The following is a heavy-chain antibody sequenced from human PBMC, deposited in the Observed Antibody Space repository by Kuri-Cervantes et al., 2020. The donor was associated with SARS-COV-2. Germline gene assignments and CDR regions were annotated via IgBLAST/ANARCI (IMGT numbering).Heavy chain of an antibody. CDR1: GYSISSGYY. V-gene: IGHV4-38-2*02. Sequence: SETLSLTCTVSGYSISSGYYWGWIRQPPGKGLEWIGSIYHSGSTYYNPSLKSRVTISVDTSKNQFSLKLSSVTAADTAVYYCARQLANNAFDIWGQGTMVTVSS. J-gene: IGHJ3*02. D-gene: IGHD4/OR15-4a*01. CDR3: ARQLANNAFDI. CDR2: IYHSGST.